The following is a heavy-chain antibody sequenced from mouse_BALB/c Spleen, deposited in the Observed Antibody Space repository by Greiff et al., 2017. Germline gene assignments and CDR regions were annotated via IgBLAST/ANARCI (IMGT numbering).Heavy chain of an antibody. CDR2: IDPSDSET. CDR1: GYTFTSYW. Sequence: QVQLQQPGAELVKPGAPVKLSCKASGYTFTSYWMNWVKQRPGRGLEWIGRIDPSDSETHYNQKFKDKATLTVDKSSSTAYIQLSSLTSEDSAVYYCARYRYDEGGHYAMDYWGQGTSVTVSS. V-gene: IGHV1-69*02. CDR3: ARYRYDEGGHYAMDY. J-gene: IGHJ4*01. D-gene: IGHD2-14*01.